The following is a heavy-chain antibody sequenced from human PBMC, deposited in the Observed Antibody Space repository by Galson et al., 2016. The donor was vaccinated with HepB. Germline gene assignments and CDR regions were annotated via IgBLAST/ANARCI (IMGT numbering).Heavy chain of an antibody. D-gene: IGHD2-15*01. Sequence: SVKVSCKASGYIFTSYTMHWVRQAPGQRLGWMGWINPGNGNTKYSQKFQGRVTITRDTSASTAYMELSSLRSEDTAVYYCARDAPYCSGGSCYSGWPDYWGQGTLVTVSS. CDR1: GYIFTSYT. CDR2: INPGNGNT. CDR3: ARDAPYCSGGSCYSGWPDY. J-gene: IGHJ4*02. V-gene: IGHV1-3*01.